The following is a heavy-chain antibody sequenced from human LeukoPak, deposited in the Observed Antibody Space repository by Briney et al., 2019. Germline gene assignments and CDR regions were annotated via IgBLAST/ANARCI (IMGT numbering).Heavy chain of an antibody. Sequence: PGGSLRLSCAASGFTFSSYSMNWVRQAPGKGLEWVSFIDITTSYKYYADSVKGRFTISRDNAKNSLYLQMNSLRADDTAFYYCARGRSITILRGVAISDGFDIWGQGTMVTVSS. CDR1: GFTFSSYS. J-gene: IGHJ3*02. V-gene: IGHV3-21*01. CDR2: IDITTSYK. CDR3: ARGRSITILRGVAISDGFDI. D-gene: IGHD3-10*01.